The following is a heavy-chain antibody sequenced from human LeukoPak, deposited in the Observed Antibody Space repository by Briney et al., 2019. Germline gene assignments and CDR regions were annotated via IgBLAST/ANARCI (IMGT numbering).Heavy chain of an antibody. J-gene: IGHJ5*02. Sequence: PSETLSLTCTVSGDSISYYYWSWIRQPAGKGLEWIGRIYTSGSTNYNPSLKSRVTISVDTSKNQFSLKLSSVTAADTAVYYCARAKGYCSSTSCSVWFDPWGQGTLVTVSS. V-gene: IGHV4-4*07. D-gene: IGHD2-2*01. CDR2: IYTSGST. CDR1: GDSISYYY. CDR3: ARAKGYCSSTSCSVWFDP.